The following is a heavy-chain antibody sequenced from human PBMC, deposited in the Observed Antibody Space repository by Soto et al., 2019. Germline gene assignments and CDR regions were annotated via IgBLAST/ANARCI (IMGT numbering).Heavy chain of an antibody. V-gene: IGHV3-7*03. D-gene: IGHD3-16*01. CDR2: TKPDGSER. J-gene: IGHJ5*02. CDR1: GFVISGYW. CDR3: AITLVFVMDSDLTWFDP. Sequence: EGSLRLSCAASGFVISGYWMSWVRQPPGNGPEWVANTKPDGSERYYVDSVKGRFTVSRDNAKNSLYLEMNSLRAEDTAVYFCAITLVFVMDSDLTWFDPWGQGTLVTVSS.